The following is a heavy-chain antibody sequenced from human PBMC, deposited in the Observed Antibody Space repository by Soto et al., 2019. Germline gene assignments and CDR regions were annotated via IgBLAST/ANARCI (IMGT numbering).Heavy chain of an antibody. Sequence: SETLSLTCTVSGDSRSRYYWSWVRQSAGKGLEWIGRIYTSGSTTYNPSLQSRVTMSLDTSKNQLSLKLSSVTAADTAVYYCAGDSVAGAMDVWGQGTTVTAP. J-gene: IGHJ6*02. CDR2: IYTSGST. CDR3: AGDSVAGAMDV. CDR1: GDSRSRYY. D-gene: IGHD6-19*01. V-gene: IGHV4-4*07.